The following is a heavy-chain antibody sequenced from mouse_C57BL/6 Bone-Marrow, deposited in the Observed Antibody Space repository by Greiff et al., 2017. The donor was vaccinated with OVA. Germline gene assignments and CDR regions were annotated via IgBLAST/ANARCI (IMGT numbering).Heavy chain of an antibody. J-gene: IGHJ1*03. D-gene: IGHD1-1*01. CDR3: ARVRYPYV. CDR1: GYTFTDYY. V-gene: IGHV1-26*01. CDR2: INPNNGGT. Sequence: EVQLQQSGPELVKPGASVKISCKASGYTFTDYYMNWVKQSHGKSLEWIGDINPNNGGTSYNQKFKGKATLTVDKSSSTAYMELRSLTSEDSAVYYCARVRYPYVWGTGTTVTVSS.